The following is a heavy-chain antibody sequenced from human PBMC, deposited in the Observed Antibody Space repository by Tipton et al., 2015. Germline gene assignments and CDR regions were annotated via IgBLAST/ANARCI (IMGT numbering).Heavy chain of an antibody. CDR2: IYYSGNT. CDR3: ARGGNNWFDP. CDR1: GGSLGRYY. J-gene: IGHJ5*02. V-gene: IGHV4-59*01. Sequence: PGLVKPSETLALTCGVSGGSLGRYYWNWIRQPPGKGLEWLGHIYYSGNTNYNPSLKRRVTMSVDTSKNQFSLKLTSVNAADTAVYYCARGGNNWFDPWGQGTLVTVSS. D-gene: IGHD2-15*01.